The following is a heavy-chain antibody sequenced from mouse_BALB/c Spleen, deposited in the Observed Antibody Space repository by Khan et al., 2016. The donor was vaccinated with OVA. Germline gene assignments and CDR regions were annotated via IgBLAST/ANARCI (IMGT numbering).Heavy chain of an antibody. D-gene: IGHD2-1*01. Sequence: VQLKQSGAELVKPGASVKLSCSASGFNIKDTYIHWVKQRPEQGLEWIGRINPPYDDSKYGPKFQDKATLTADTSSNTVYLQLSSLTSEDTAVYYCATRYGNPFAYWGQGTLVSVSA. CDR1: GFNIKDTY. J-gene: IGHJ3*01. CDR2: INPPYDDS. V-gene: IGHV14-3*02. CDR3: ATRYGNPFAY.